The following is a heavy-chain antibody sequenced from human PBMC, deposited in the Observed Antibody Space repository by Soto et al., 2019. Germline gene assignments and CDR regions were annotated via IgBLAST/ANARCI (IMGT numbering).Heavy chain of an antibody. Sequence: EVQLVESGGGLVQPGGSLRLSCAASGFTFSTYWMHWVRQVPGKGLLWVSRINSDATTTTYADSVQGRFTISRDNDKATLFLQMDSLRVEDTALYYCARVTYGGNIYFDLWGRGTLVTVSS. J-gene: IGHJ2*01. V-gene: IGHV3-74*01. CDR2: INSDATTT. CDR3: ARVTYGGNIYFDL. D-gene: IGHD4-17*01. CDR1: GFTFSTYW.